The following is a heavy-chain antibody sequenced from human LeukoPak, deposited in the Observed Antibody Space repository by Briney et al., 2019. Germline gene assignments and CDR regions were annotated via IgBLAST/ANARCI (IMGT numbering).Heavy chain of an antibody. CDR2: ISYDGSNK. V-gene: IGHV3-30*18. J-gene: IGHJ4*02. D-gene: IGHD3-16*01. CDR1: GFTFSSYG. Sequence: GRSLRLSCAASGFTFSSYGVHWVRQAPGKGLEWVAVISYDGSNKYYADSVKGRFTISRDNSKNTLYLQMNSLRAEDTAVYYCAKDLGQKLLTPAPFDYWGQGTLVTVSS. CDR3: AKDLGQKLLTPAPFDY.